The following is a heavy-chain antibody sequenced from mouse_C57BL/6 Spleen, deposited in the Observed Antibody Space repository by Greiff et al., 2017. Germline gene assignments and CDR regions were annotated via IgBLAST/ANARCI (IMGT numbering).Heavy chain of an antibody. J-gene: IGHJ1*03. CDR2: IDPETGGT. CDR1: GYTFTDYE. CDR3: TRRVYFDV. Sequence: VQRVESGAELVRPGASVTLSCKASGYTFTDYEMHWVKQTPVHGLEWIGAIDPETGGTAYNQKFKGKAILTADKSSSTAYMELRSLTSEDSAVYYCTRRVYFDVWGTGTTVTVSS. V-gene: IGHV1-15*01.